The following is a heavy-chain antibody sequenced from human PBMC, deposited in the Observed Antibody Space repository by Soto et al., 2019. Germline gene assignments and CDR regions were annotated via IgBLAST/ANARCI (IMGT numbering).Heavy chain of an antibody. Sequence: VGSLRLSCAASGITFSNYGMHWVRQAPGKGLEWVAVISDDGVSKYYADSVQGRFTISRDNSESAVFLQMNSLRPDDTALYFCARAYYFGSGTSYTLYYWGQGTQVTVSS. CDR3: ARAYYFGSGTSYTLYY. J-gene: IGHJ4*02. CDR1: GITFSNYG. CDR2: ISDDGVSK. D-gene: IGHD3-10*01. V-gene: IGHV3-30*03.